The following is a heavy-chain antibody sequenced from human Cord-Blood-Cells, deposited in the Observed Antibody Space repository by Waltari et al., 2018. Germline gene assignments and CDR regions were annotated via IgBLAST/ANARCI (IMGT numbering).Heavy chain of an antibody. D-gene: IGHD3-22*01. CDR1: GGSISSSSYY. CDR2: IYYSGRT. V-gene: IGHV4-39*07. CDR3: ASYDSSGLYFDY. J-gene: IGHJ4*02. Sequence: QLQLQESGPGLVKPSETLSLTCTVSGGSISSSSYYWGWIRQPPGKGLEWIGSIYYSGRTYYNPSLKSRVTISVDTSKNQFSLKLSSVTAADTAVYYCASYDSSGLYFDYWGQGTLVTVSS.